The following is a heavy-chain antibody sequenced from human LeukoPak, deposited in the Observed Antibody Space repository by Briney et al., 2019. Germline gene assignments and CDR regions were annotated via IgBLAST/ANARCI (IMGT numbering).Heavy chain of an antibody. CDR1: GYKFSSYW. CDR3: ARHMLVDCSSTSCPSPGDY. CDR2: IYPGDSDT. J-gene: IGHJ4*02. D-gene: IGHD2-2*01. Sequence: GESLKISCKGSGYKFSSYWIGWVRQVPGKDLEWMGIIYPGDSDTRYSPSFQGQVTISVDKSISTAYLQWSSLKASDTAMYYCARHMLVDCSSTSCPSPGDYWGQGTLVTVSS. V-gene: IGHV5-51*01.